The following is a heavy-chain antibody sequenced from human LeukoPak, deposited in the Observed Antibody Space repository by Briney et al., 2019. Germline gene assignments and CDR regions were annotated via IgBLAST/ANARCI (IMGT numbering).Heavy chain of an antibody. CDR2: ISDSGGRT. CDR3: ARTYCIGSSCPGVFEY. Sequence: PGGSLRLSCAASGFPFSSYAMSWVRQAPGKGLEWVSVISDSGGRTYSAASEKGRFTISRDNSKDTLYLQMNSLRAEDTAVYYCARTYCIGSSCPGVFEYWGQGTLVTVSS. V-gene: IGHV3-23*01. CDR1: GFPFSSYA. J-gene: IGHJ4*02. D-gene: IGHD2-15*01.